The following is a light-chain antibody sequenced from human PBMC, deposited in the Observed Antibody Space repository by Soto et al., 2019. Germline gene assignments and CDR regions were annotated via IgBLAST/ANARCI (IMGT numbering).Light chain of an antibody. CDR3: QQYGSSRT. CDR2: DAS. CDR1: QSVSSY. J-gene: IGKJ1*01. Sequence: EIVLTQSPATLSLSPGERATLSCRASQSVSSYLAWYQQKPGQAPRLLIYDASNRATGIPDRFSGSGSGTDFTLTISRLEPEDSAVYYCQQYGSSRTFGQGTKV. V-gene: IGKV3-20*01.